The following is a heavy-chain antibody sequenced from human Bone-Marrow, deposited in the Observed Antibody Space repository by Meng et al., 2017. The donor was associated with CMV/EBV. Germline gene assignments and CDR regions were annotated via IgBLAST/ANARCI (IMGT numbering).Heavy chain of an antibody. CDR3: AKDMGSGSYGRGDGFDI. V-gene: IGHV3-9*01. J-gene: IGHJ3*02. D-gene: IGHD3-10*01. Sequence: SLKISCAASGFTFDDYAMHWVRQAPGKGLEWVSGISWNSGSIGYADSVKGRFTISRDNAKNSLYLEMNSLRAEDTALYYCAKDMGSGSYGRGDGFDIWGQGTAVTVSS. CDR2: ISWNSGSI. CDR1: GFTFDDYA.